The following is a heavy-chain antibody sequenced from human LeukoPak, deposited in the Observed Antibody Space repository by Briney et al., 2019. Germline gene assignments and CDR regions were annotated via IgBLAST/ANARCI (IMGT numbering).Heavy chain of an antibody. V-gene: IGHV4-59*12. CDR1: GGSISSYY. J-gene: IGHJ4*02. CDR2: IYYSGST. CDR3: ARVPPVSSNFDY. Sequence: SETLSLTCTVSGGSISSYYWSWFRQPPGKRLEWIGSIYYSGSTNYNPSLKSRVTISVDKSKNQFSLKLSSVTAADTAVYYCARVPPVSSNFDYWGQGTLVTVSS. D-gene: IGHD6-13*01.